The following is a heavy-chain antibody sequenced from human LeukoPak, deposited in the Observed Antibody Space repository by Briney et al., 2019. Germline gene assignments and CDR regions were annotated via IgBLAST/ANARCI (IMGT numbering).Heavy chain of an antibody. V-gene: IGHV3-74*01. Sequence: GGSLRLSCAASGFTFSSHWMHWLRQAPGKGLIWVSRIYGDESATYYGDSVKGRFTISRDNAKNTLYLQMNSLRVEDTAVYYCVRTHSSGYYYFDSWGQGTLVTVSS. CDR3: VRTHSSGYYYFDS. J-gene: IGHJ4*02. CDR1: GFTFSSHW. D-gene: IGHD3-22*01. CDR2: IYGDESAT.